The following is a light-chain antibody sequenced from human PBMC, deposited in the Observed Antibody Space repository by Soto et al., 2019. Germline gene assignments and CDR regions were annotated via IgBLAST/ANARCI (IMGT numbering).Light chain of an antibody. CDR1: QSVYNN. CDR2: RAS. V-gene: IGKV3-15*01. J-gene: IGKJ4*01. Sequence: EIVMTQSPATLSVSPGERATLSCRASQSVYNNLAWYQQKPGQAPRLLIYRASTRATGFPARFSGGGSGTEFTLPISSLQSEDFAVYFCQQYSNWPLTFGGGTKVEIK. CDR3: QQYSNWPLT.